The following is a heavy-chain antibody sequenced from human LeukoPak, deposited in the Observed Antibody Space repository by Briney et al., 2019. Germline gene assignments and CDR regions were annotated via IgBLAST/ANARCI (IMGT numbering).Heavy chain of an antibody. D-gene: IGHD6-13*01. J-gene: IGHJ4*02. CDR2: ISTNGGST. CDR3: VKLSRAAATDFDY. Sequence: GGSLRLSCSASGFTFSSYPMHWVRQAPGKGLEYVSRISTNGGSTHYADSVMGRFTISRDNSKNTVNLQMSSLRVDDTAVYYCVKLSRAAATDFDYWGQGTLVTVSS. CDR1: GFTFSSYP. V-gene: IGHV3-64D*06.